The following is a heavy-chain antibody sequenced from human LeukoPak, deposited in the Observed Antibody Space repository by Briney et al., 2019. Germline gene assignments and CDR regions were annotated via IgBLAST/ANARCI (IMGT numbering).Heavy chain of an antibody. Sequence: ASVKVSCKASGGTFSSYAISWVRQAPGQGLEWMGGIIPIFGTANYAQKFQGRVTITADESTSTAYMELSSLRSEDTAVYCCARAATPRYDYVWGSYRYYFDYWGQGTLVTVSS. V-gene: IGHV1-69*13. CDR3: ARAATPRYDYVWGSYRYYFDY. J-gene: IGHJ4*02. CDR2: IIPIFGTA. D-gene: IGHD3-16*02. CDR1: GGTFSSYA.